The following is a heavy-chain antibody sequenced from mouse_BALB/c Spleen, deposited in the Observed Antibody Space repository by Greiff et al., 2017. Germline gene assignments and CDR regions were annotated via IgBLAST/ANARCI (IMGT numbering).Heavy chain of an antibody. J-gene: IGHJ1*01. CDR3: ARNSRYFDV. Sequence: EVQGVESGGGLVKPGGSLKLSCAASGFTFSDYYMYWVRQTPEKRLEWVATISDGGSYTYYPDSVKGRFTISRDNAKNNLYLQMSSLKSEDTAMYYCARNSRYFDVWGAGTTVTVSS. V-gene: IGHV5-4*02. D-gene: IGHD3-1*01. CDR2: ISDGGSYT. CDR1: GFTFSDYY.